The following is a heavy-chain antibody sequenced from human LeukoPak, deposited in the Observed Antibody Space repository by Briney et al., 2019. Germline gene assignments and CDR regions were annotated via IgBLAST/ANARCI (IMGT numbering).Heavy chain of an antibody. CDR1: EFTFNNYA. CDR2: INPDGRDT. D-gene: IGHD2-21*02. Sequence: GGSLRLSCAASEFTFNNYAMNWVRQAPGKGLEWVAHINPDGRDTYYVDSVKGRFTISRDNAQNSMYLQMNSLRVEDTAVYYCTSWGDTTAEYFQRWGQGTLVTVSS. J-gene: IGHJ1*01. V-gene: IGHV3-7*01. CDR3: TSWGDTTAEYFQR.